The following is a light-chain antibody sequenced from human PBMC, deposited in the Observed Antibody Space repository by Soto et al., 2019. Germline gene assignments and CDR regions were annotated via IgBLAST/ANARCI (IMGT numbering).Light chain of an antibody. CDR2: GNS. CDR1: SSNIGAGYD. CDR3: QSYDSSLSGSV. J-gene: IGLJ2*01. Sequence: QSVLTQPPSVSGAPGQRVTISCTGSSSNIGAGYDVHWYQQLPGTGPKLLIYGNSNRPSGVPDRFSGSKSGNSASLAITGLQAEDEADYYCQSYDSSLSGSVFGGGTKLTVL. V-gene: IGLV1-40*01.